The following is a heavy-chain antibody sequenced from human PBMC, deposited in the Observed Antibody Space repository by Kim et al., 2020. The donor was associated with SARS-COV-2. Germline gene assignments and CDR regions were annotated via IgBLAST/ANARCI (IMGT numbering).Heavy chain of an antibody. J-gene: IGHJ4*02. CDR1: GFTFSSYA. CDR2: VSGGGGSV. V-gene: IGHV3-23*01. D-gene: IGHD3-10*01. CDR3: AKAVESTMGNSFEY. Sequence: GGSLRLSCAVSGFTFSSYAMHWVRQAPGKGLAWVSAVSGGGGSVNYADSVRGRFIISGDNSKNTLFLQMSSLNAEDTAIYYCAKAVESTMGNSFEYWCQGPLVTVSS.